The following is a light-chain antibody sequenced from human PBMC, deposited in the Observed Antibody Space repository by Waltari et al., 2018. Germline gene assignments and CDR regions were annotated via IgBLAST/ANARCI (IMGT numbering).Light chain of an antibody. V-gene: IGLV2-14*01. J-gene: IGLJ1*01. CDR2: EVS. CDR3: SSKTSASGV. Sequence: QSALTQPASVSGSPGQSITISCTGTSADVGGSNYVSWYQQYPGKAPQLMIYEVSFRPSGISNRFSGSKSGNTATLTISGLQAEDEAGYYCSSKTSASGVFGTGTTVTVL. CDR1: SADVGGSNY.